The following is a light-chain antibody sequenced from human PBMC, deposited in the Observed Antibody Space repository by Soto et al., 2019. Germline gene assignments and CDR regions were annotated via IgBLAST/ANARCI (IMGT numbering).Light chain of an antibody. CDR2: DSY. CDR3: QQRKYWPPLT. CDR1: HSVDIY. V-gene: IGKV3-11*01. Sequence: EVVLTQSPDTLSLSPGERATLSCRTSHSVDIYLAWYQQKPGQAPRLLIYDSYNRVTGIPTRFSGSGSGTHFTLTISSLEPEDSAVYYCQQRKYWPPLTFGGGTKVEIK. J-gene: IGKJ4*01.